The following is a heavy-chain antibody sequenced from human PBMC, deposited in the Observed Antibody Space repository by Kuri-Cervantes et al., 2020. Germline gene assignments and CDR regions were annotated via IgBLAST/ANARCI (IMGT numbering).Heavy chain of an antibody. CDR1: GFTFDDYA. CDR3: ARDGVDIVATFPWYYMDV. J-gene: IGHJ6*03. CDR2: ISWNSGNI. D-gene: IGHD5-12*01. V-gene: IGHV3-9*01. Sequence: GGSLRLSCAASGFTFDDYAMHWVRQAPGKGLEWVSGISWNSGNIDYADSVKGRFTISRDNSKNTLYLQMNSLRAEDTAVYYCARDGVDIVATFPWYYMDVWGKGTTVTVSS.